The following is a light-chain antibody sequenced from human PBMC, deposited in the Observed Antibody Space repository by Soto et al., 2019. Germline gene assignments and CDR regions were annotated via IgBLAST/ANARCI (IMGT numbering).Light chain of an antibody. CDR2: GVS. CDR1: QSLSIY. J-gene: IGKJ1*01. V-gene: IGKV1-39*01. CDR3: QQSYSAPRT. Sequence: DIQMTQSPSSLSASVGDRVTITCRASQSLSIYLNWYQQRPGKAPELLIYGVSTLQSGIPSRFSGSGTETDFTLTINSLQPEDFATYYCQQSYSAPRTFGQGTKVDIK.